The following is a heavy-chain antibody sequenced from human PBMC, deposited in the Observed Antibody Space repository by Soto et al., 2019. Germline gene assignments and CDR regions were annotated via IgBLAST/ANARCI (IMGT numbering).Heavy chain of an antibody. D-gene: IGHD2-2*01. Sequence: SETLSLTCAVYGGFFSGYYWSWIRQPPGKGLEWIGEINHSGSTNCNPSLKSRVTISVDTSKNQFSLKLSSATAADTAVYYCARLPFSSYYGMDVWGQGTTVTVSS. CDR1: GGFFSGYY. CDR3: ARLPFSSYYGMDV. J-gene: IGHJ6*02. CDR2: INHSGST. V-gene: IGHV4-34*01.